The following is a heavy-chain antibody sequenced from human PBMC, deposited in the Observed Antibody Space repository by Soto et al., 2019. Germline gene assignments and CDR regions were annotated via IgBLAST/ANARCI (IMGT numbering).Heavy chain of an antibody. V-gene: IGHV1-69*01. CDR1: GGTFSSYA. D-gene: IGHD2-8*01. CDR2: IIPIFGTA. J-gene: IGHJ5*01. CDR3: ARGDGRVYARGDNCCDS. Sequence: QVQLVQSGAEVKKPGSSVKVSCKACGGTFSSYAISSARQAPGQELEWMGGIIPIFGTANYAQKFQGRVTITADESTSTAYMELSSLRSEDTAVYYCARGDGRVYARGDNCCDSWGQGTLVTVSS.